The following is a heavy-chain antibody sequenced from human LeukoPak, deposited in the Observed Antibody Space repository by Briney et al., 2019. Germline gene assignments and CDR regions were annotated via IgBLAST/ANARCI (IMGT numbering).Heavy chain of an antibody. D-gene: IGHD4-17*01. CDR2: INPNSGGT. Sequence: GASAKVSCKASGYTFTGYYMHWVRQAPGQGLEWMGRINPNSGGTNYAQKFQGRVTMTRDTSISTAYMELSRLRSDDTAVYYCARVSYPNYGDYGPFDYWGQGTLVTVSS. CDR1: GYTFTGYY. CDR3: ARVSYPNYGDYGPFDY. J-gene: IGHJ4*02. V-gene: IGHV1-2*06.